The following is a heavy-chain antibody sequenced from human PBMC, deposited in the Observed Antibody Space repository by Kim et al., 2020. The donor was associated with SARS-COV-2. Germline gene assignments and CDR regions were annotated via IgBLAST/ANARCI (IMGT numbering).Heavy chain of an antibody. V-gene: IGHV3-49*02. CDR3: TRWDYDSSGYYYGFDY. D-gene: IGHD3-22*01. J-gene: IGHJ4*02. Sequence: SGKGRFTISRDDSKSIAYLQMNSLKTEDTAVYYCTRWDYDSSGYYYGFDYWGQGTLVTVSS.